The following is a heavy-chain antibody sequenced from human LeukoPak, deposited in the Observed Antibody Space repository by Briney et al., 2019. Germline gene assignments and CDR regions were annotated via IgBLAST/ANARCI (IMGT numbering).Heavy chain of an antibody. D-gene: IGHD3-9*01. CDR3: ARASYDILTGYLDAFDI. CDR1: GGSFSGYY. V-gene: IGHV4-34*01. J-gene: IGHJ3*02. Sequence: SETLSLTCAVYGGSFSGYYWSWIRQPPGKGLEWIGEISHSGSTNYNPSLKSRVTISVDTSKNQFSLKLSSVTAADTAVYYCARASYDILTGYLDAFDIWGQGTMVTVSS. CDR2: ISHSGST.